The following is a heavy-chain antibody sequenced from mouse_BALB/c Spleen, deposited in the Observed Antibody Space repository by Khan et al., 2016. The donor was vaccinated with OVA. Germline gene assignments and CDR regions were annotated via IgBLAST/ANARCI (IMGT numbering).Heavy chain of an antibody. Sequence: EVQLQESGPGLVKPSQSLSLTCTVTGYSITSDYAWNWIRQFPGNKLEWMGHISYCGNTKYNPSLKSRISVTRDTSKNQIFLQLNSVTAEDTATYYCARVYGGDFDYWGQGTTLTVSS. CDR2: ISYCGNT. CDR3: ARVYGGDFDY. J-gene: IGHJ2*01. D-gene: IGHD2-10*02. CDR1: GYSITSDYA. V-gene: IGHV3-2*02.